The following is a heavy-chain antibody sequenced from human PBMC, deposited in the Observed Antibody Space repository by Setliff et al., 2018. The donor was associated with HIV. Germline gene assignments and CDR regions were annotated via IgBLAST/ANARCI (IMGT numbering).Heavy chain of an antibody. D-gene: IGHD3-3*01. CDR2: ISGSGGTT. Sequence: LRLSCAASGFAFSSYAMSWVRQAPGKGLEWVSAISGSGGTTNYADSVKGRFTISRDNSKNTLYLQMNSLRAEDTAVYYCAKGSGKITIYYYYMDVWGKGTTVTVSS. J-gene: IGHJ6*03. CDR3: AKGSGKITIYYYYMDV. CDR1: GFAFSSYA. V-gene: IGHV3-23*01.